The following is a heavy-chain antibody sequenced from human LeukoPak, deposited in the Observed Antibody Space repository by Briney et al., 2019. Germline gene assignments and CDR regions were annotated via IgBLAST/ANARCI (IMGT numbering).Heavy chain of an antibody. CDR1: GGSISSYY. Sequence: SETLSLTCTVSGGSISSYYWSWIRQPPGKGLEWIGYIYYSGSTNYNPSLKSRVTISVDTSKNQFSLKLSSVTAADTAVYYCARESKGYYDSSGYLDYWGQGTLVTVSS. D-gene: IGHD3-22*01. V-gene: IGHV4-59*01. J-gene: IGHJ4*02. CDR2: IYYSGST. CDR3: ARESKGYYDSSGYLDY.